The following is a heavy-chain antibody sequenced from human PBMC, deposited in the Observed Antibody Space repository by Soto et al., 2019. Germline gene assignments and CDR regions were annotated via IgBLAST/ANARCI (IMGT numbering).Heavy chain of an antibody. J-gene: IGHJ4*02. Sequence: EVQLLESGGGLVQPGGSLRLSCAASGFTFSSYAMSWVRQAPGKGLEWVSAISGSGGSTYYADSVKGRFTISRDNSKNTLYLQMNSLRAEDTAVYYCAKYITFGGVIVIGYFDYWGQGTLVTVSS. V-gene: IGHV3-23*01. CDR2: ISGSGGST. D-gene: IGHD3-16*02. CDR1: GFTFSSYA. CDR3: AKYITFGGVIVIGYFDY.